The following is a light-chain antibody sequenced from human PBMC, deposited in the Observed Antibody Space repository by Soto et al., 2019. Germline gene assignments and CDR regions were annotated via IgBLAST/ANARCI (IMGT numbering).Light chain of an antibody. V-gene: IGLV1-40*01. J-gene: IGLJ2*01. CDR2: GNT. Sequence: QSVLTQPPSVSGAPGQRVTISCTGSSSNIGAGYDVHWYQQRPGTAPKLLIFGNTNRPSGVPDRFSGSTSGTSASLAISGLRSEDEADYYCAAWDDSLSGVVFGGGTKLTVL. CDR1: SSNIGAGYD. CDR3: AAWDDSLSGVV.